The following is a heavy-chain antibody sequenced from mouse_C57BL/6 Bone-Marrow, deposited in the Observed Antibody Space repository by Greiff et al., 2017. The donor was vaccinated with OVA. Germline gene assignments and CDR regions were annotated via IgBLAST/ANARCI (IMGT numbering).Heavy chain of an antibody. Sequence: EVMLVESGGDLVKPGGSLKLSCAASGFTFSSYGMSWVRQTPDKRLEWVATISSGGSYTYYPDSVKGRFTISRDNAKNTLYLQMSSLKSEDTAMYYCAPRAMDYWGQGTSVTVSS. CDR1: GFTFSSYG. V-gene: IGHV5-6*02. CDR2: ISSGGSYT. CDR3: APRAMDY. J-gene: IGHJ4*01.